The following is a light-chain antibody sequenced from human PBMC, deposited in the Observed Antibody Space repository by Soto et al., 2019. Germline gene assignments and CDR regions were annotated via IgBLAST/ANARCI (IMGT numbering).Light chain of an antibody. CDR2: AAS. J-gene: IGKJ1*01. V-gene: IGKV1-6*01. Sequence: AIQMTQSPSSLSASVGDSVTITCRASQGVSDDVGWYLQKPGKAPKFLMFAASSLQSGVPSRFGGVGSGTDFTLTITSRQTEDFGIYYCLQPYDFPWTFGQGSRVEI. CDR1: QGVSDD. CDR3: LQPYDFPWT.